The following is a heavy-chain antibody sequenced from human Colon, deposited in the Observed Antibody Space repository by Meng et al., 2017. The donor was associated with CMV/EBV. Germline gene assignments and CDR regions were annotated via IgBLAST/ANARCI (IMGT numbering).Heavy chain of an antibody. Sequence: VQSCACVKKPGASVKVSCKTSVYTFTNFGISGVRQSPGQGLEWMAYISPYNGDTNYAQRFQGRVALTTDTSTSTVYMELGSLTSDDTAVYYCSRDGPWGYGGSDYWGQGTLVTVSS. CDR2: ISPYNGDT. V-gene: IGHV1-18*01. D-gene: IGHD7-27*01. CDR1: VYTFTNFG. CDR3: SRDGPWGYGGSDY. J-gene: IGHJ4*02.